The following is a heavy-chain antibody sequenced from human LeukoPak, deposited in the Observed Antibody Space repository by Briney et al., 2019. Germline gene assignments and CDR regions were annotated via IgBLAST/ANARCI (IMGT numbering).Heavy chain of an antibody. D-gene: IGHD3-16*01. J-gene: IGHJ4*02. CDR3: ARSGVWENSRVVSLTTAFDY. V-gene: IGHV4-31*03. CDR1: GGSISSGGYF. Sequence: SQTLSLTCTVSGGSISSGGYFWSWIRQHPGKGLEWIGYIYYSGSTYYNPSLKSRVTMSLDTSKNQFSLRLTSVTDSDTAVYYCARSGVWENSRVVSLTTAFDYWGQGTLVTVSS. CDR2: IYYSGST.